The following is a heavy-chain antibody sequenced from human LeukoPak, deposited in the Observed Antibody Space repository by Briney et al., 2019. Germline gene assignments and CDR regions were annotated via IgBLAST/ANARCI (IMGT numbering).Heavy chain of an antibody. J-gene: IGHJ6*03. D-gene: IGHD3-22*01. Sequence: TTSETLSLTCAVSGGSISSSNWWSWVRQPPGKGLEWIEYIYYSGSTNYNPSLKSRVTISVDTSKNQFSLKLSSVTAADTAVYYCARNLNYYYDSSGYYYSNYYYYYMDVWGKGTTVTVSS. CDR2: IYYSGST. CDR1: GGSISSSNW. CDR3: ARNLNYYYDSSGYYYSNYYYYYMDV. V-gene: IGHV4-4*02.